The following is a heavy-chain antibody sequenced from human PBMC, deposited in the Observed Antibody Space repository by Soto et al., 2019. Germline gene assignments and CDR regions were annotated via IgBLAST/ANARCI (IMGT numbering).Heavy chain of an antibody. V-gene: IGHV3-23*01. CDR2: ISGSGGST. CDR1: GFTFSSHG. CDR3: AKDQWGWFGESLFDY. Sequence: EVQPLESGGGLVQPGGSLRLFCAASGFTFSSHGMSWVRQEPGKGQEWGSAISGSGGSTYYADSVKGRFTISRDNSKNTLYLQMNSLRAEDTAVYYCAKDQWGWFGESLFDYWGQGTLVTVSS. J-gene: IGHJ4*02. D-gene: IGHD3-10*01.